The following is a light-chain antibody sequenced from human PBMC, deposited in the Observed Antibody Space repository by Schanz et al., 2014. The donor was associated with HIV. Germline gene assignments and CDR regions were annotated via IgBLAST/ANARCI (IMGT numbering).Light chain of an antibody. Sequence: QSVLTQPASVSGSPGQSITISCTGTSSDVGGYNYVSWYQQHPGKAPKLMIYDVSNRPSGVSNRFSGSKSGNTASLTISGLQAEDEGKYYCCSYGGSSVVFGGGTKLTVL. CDR2: DVS. CDR3: CSYGGSSVV. V-gene: IGLV2-14*01. J-gene: IGLJ2*01. CDR1: SSDVGGYNY.